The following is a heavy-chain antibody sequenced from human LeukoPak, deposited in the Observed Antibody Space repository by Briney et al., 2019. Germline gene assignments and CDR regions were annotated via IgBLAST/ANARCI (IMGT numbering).Heavy chain of an antibody. J-gene: IGHJ5*02. D-gene: IGHD6-6*01. CDR2: INPSGGST. Sequence: ASVKVSCKASNYTLTSYGFTWVRQAPGQGLEWMGIINPSGGSTSYAQKFQGRVTMTRDMSTSTVYMELSSLRSEDTAVYYCASSYSSSKKNWFDPWGQGTLVTVSS. CDR1: NYTLTSYG. CDR3: ASSYSSSKKNWFDP. V-gene: IGHV1-46*01.